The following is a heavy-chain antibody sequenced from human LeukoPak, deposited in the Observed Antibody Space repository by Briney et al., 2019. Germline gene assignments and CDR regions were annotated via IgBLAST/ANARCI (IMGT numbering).Heavy chain of an antibody. V-gene: IGHV1-2*02. D-gene: IGHD5-24*01. Sequence: ASVKGSCKASGYTFTGYYMHWVRQAPGQGLEWMGWINPNSGGTNYAQKFQGRVTMTRDTSISTAYMELSRLRSDDTAVYYCARNTYGYKFSMDVWGKGTSVTVSS. CDR3: ARNTYGYKFSMDV. J-gene: IGHJ6*03. CDR1: GYTFTGYY. CDR2: INPNSGGT.